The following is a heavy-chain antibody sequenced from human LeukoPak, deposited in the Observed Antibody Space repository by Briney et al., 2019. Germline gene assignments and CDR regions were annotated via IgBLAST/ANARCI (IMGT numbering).Heavy chain of an antibody. CDR2: ISYDGSNE. CDR1: GFAFSSDA. Sequence: GGSLRLSCSASGFAFSSDAMHWVRQAPGRGLEWLAVISYDGSNEDHAEYVRGRFTISRNSLRPEDTAVYYCARDLVYSSGWYAGELDHWGLGTLVIVSS. J-gene: IGHJ4*02. D-gene: IGHD6-19*01. V-gene: IGHV3-30*04. CDR3: ARDLVYSSGWYAGELDH.